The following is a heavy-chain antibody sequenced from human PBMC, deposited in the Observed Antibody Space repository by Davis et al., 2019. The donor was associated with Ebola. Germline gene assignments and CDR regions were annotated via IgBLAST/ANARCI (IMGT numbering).Heavy chain of an antibody. D-gene: IGHD3-3*02. J-gene: IGHJ5*02. CDR1: GYSFTNYW. CDR2: IYPDDSDI. CDR3: ARQTHHFLSGPRTWFDP. V-gene: IGHV5-51*01. Sequence: PGGSLRLSCQASGYSFTNYWIAWVRQMPGKGLEWVGIIYPDDSDIRYSPSFQGQVTISADKSISTAYLQWNSLKASDTAMYYCARQTHHFLSGPRTWFDPWGQGTLVTVSS.